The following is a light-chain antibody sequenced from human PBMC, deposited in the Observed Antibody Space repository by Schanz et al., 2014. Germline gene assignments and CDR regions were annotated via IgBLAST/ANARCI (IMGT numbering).Light chain of an antibody. J-gene: IGLJ3*02. V-gene: IGLV1-47*01. CDR1: SSNIGSNY. CDR2: SNN. CDR3: SSYTSSSTGV. Sequence: QSVLTQPPSVSGTPGQLVTIPCSGSSSNIGSNYVYWYQQLPGTAPKLVIYSNNQRPSGVPDRFSGSKSGTSASLTITGLQAEDEADYYCSSYTSSSTGVFGGGTKLTVL.